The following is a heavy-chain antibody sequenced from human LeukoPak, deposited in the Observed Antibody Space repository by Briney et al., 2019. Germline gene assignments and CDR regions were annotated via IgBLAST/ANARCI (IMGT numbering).Heavy chain of an antibody. CDR1: GYTFTVYY. D-gene: IGHD2-15*01. CDR3: ARGYCSGGTCYLVENWFDP. J-gene: IGHJ5*02. CDR2: INPNSGDT. V-gene: IGHV1-2*06. Sequence: ASVKVSCKASGYTFTVYYMYWVRQAPGQGLEWMGRINPNSGDTDYAQNFQGRVTMTRDTSISTAYMELTNLRSDDTAVYYCARGYCSGGTCYLVENWFDPWGQGTLVTVSS.